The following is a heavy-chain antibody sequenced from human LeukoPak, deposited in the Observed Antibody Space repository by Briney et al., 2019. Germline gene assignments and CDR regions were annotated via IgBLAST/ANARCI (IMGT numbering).Heavy chain of an antibody. D-gene: IGHD4-17*01. CDR1: GFTFSSYE. Sequence: PGGSLRLSCAASGFTFSSYELNWVRQAPGKGLEWVSYISSSGSTIYYADSVKGRFTISRDNAKNSLNLQMNSLRAEDTAVYYCARDSKGDYGDRGEDYWGQGTLVTVSS. CDR3: ARDSKGDYGDRGEDY. V-gene: IGHV3-48*03. CDR2: ISSSGSTI. J-gene: IGHJ4*02.